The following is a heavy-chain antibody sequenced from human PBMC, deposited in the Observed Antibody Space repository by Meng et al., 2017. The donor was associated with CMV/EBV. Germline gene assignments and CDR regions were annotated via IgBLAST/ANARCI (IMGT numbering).Heavy chain of an antibody. Sequence: GESLKISCVVSGFTLSDYEMHWVRQAPGKGLEWIASISSSGFTIYYADSVEGRFTISTDNAKNSLYLQVNSLRAEDTAFYYCARARYCSSASCPYDFWGRGALVTVSS. D-gene: IGHD2-2*01. J-gene: IGHJ4*02. CDR2: ISSSGFTI. CDR3: ARARYCSSASCPYDF. CDR1: GFTLSDYE. V-gene: IGHV3-48*03.